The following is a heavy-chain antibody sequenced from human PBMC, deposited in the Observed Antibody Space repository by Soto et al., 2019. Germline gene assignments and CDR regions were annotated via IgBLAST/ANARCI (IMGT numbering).Heavy chain of an antibody. Sequence: PGGSLRLSCAASGFTFSSYCMHWARQGPGKGLEWVAVIWYDGSNKVYADSVKGRFTISKDNSKNTLYLQMNSLRAEDTAVYYCARDLAGDYGALDTWGQGTMVTVSS. CDR1: GFTFSSYC. D-gene: IGHD4-17*01. V-gene: IGHV3-33*01. J-gene: IGHJ3*02. CDR2: IWYDGSNK. CDR3: ARDLAGDYGALDT.